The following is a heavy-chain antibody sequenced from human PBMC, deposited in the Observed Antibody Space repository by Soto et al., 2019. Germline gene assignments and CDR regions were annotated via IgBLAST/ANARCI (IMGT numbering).Heavy chain of an antibody. J-gene: IGHJ3*02. CDR3: ATDYGDYVGAFDI. V-gene: IGHV4-59*01. CDR1: GGSITRYF. D-gene: IGHD4-17*01. CDR2: IYSSGTI. Sequence: SETLSLTCTVSGGSITRYFWSWIRQSPGKGLEWIIHIYSSGTINYNPSLKSRVTISRDTSKNQFSLKLRSVTAADTALYYCATDYGDYVGAFDIWGQGTMATVSS.